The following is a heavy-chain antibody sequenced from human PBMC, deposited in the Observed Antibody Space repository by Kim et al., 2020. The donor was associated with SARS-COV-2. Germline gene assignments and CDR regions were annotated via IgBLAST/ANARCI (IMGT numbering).Heavy chain of an antibody. V-gene: IGHV3-7*01. D-gene: IGHD3-22*01. CDR1: GFTFSSYW. Sequence: GGSLRLSCAASGFTFSSYWMSWVRQAPGKGLEWVANIKQDGSEKYYVDSVKGRFTISRDNAKNSLYLQMNSLRAEDTAVYYCARDGDYYDSSGTFDYWGQGTLVTVSS. CDR3: ARDGDYYDSSGTFDY. CDR2: IKQDGSEK. J-gene: IGHJ4*02.